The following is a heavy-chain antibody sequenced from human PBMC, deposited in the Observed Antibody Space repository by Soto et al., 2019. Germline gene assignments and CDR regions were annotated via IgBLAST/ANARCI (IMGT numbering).Heavy chain of an antibody. V-gene: IGHV3-53*04. CDR2: IYSGGST. J-gene: IGHJ3*02. CDR1: GFTVSSNY. D-gene: IGHD5-18*01. CDR3: ARARGYSYGRDAFDI. Sequence: PGGSLRLSCAASGFTVSSNYMSWVRQAPGKGLEWVSVIYSGGSTYYADYVKGRFTISRHNSKNTLYLQMNSLRAEDTAVYYCARARGYSYGRDAFDIWGQGTMVTVSS.